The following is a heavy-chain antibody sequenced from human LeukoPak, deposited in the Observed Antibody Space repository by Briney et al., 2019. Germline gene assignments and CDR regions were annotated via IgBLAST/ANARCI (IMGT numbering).Heavy chain of an antibody. CDR3: ARHYTAMALNWFDP. D-gene: IGHD5-18*01. J-gene: IGHJ5*02. CDR1: GGSINRYY. CDR2: VFYSGST. Sequence: PSETLSLTCTVSGGSINRYYWSWIRQPPGEGLEWIGYVFYSGSTKYNPSLKSRVTISVDTSKNQFSLKLSSVTAADTAVYYCARHYTAMALNWFDPWGQGTLVTVSS. V-gene: IGHV4-59*08.